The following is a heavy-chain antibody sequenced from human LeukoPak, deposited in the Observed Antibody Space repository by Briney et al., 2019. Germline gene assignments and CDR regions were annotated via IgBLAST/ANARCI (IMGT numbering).Heavy chain of an antibody. V-gene: IGHV3-33*01. CDR3: ARGGCSSTSCYNYFDY. D-gene: IGHD2-2*02. CDR1: GFTFSSYG. CDR2: IWYDGSNK. J-gene: IGHJ4*02. Sequence: GGSLRLSCAASGFTFSSYGMHWVRQAPGKGLEWVAVIWYDGSNKYYADSVKGRFTISRDNSKNTLYPQMNSLRAEDTAVYYCARGGCSSTSCYNYFDYWGQGTLVTVSS.